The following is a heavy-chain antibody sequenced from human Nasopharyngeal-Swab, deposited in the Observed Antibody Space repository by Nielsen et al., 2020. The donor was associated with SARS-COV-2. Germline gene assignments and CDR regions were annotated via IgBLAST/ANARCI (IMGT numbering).Heavy chain of an antibody. Sequence: SETLSLTCAVCGGSLSGYYWSWIRKPPGEGLEWIGEINHSGSTNYNPSLKSRVTISVDTSKNQFSMKLISVTAADTAVYYCSRGSYCSSTSCYCDYWGQGTLVTVSS. J-gene: IGHJ4*02. D-gene: IGHD2-2*01. CDR1: GGSLSGYY. CDR2: INHSGST. CDR3: SRGSYCSSTSCYCDY. V-gene: IGHV4-34*01.